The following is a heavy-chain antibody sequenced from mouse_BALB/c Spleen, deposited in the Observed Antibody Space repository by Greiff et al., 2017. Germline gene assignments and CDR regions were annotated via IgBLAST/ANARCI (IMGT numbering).Heavy chain of an antibody. Sequence: EVKVEESGPSLVKPSQTLSLTCSVTGDSITSGYWNWIRKFPGNKLEYMGYISYSGSTYYNPSLKSRISITRDTSKNQYYLQLNSVTTEDTATYYCNGNYLAWFAYWGQGTLVTVSA. D-gene: IGHD2-1*01. V-gene: IGHV3-8*02. CDR2: ISYSGST. J-gene: IGHJ3*01. CDR1: GDSITSGY. CDR3: NGNYLAWFAY.